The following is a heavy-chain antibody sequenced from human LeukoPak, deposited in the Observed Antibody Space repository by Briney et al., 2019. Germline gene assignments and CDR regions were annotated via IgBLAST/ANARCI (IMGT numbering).Heavy chain of an antibody. CDR1: GGSISSSSYY. D-gene: IGHD5-18*01. J-gene: IGHJ4*02. CDR3: ARGGSYGHDY. Sequence: SETLSLTCTVSGGSISSSSYYWGWIRQPPGKGLEWIGSIYYSGSTYYNPSLKSRVTISVDTSKNQFSLKLSSVTAADTAVYYCARGGSYGHDYWGQGTLVTVSS. V-gene: IGHV4-39*07. CDR2: IYYSGST.